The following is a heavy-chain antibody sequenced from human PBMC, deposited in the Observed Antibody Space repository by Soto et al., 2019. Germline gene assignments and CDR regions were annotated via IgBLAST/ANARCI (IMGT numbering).Heavy chain of an antibody. D-gene: IGHD2-2*01. CDR2: IDPSDSYI. V-gene: IGHV5-10-1*01. J-gene: IGHJ5*02. Sequence: PGESLKISCKASGYSFTNYWISWVRQMPGKGLEWMGRIDPSDSYINYSPSFQGHVTISVDKSISTAYLQWSSLKASDTAMYYCAKRFCTSTSCPGGYNWFDPWGKGTLVTVSS. CDR1: GYSFTNYW. CDR3: AKRFCTSTSCPGGYNWFDP.